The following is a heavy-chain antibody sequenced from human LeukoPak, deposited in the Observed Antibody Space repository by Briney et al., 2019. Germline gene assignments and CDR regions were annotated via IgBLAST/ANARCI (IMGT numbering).Heavy chain of an antibody. Sequence: PGGSLRLSCAASGFTFSSYAMSWVRQAPGKGLEWVSVISGSGGGTYYADSVKGRFTISRDNSKNTLYLQMNSLRAEDTAVYYCANREPIAVAGLAAFDIWGQGTMVTVSS. CDR1: GFTFSSYA. D-gene: IGHD6-19*01. V-gene: IGHV3-23*01. CDR3: ANREPIAVAGLAAFDI. CDR2: ISGSGGGT. J-gene: IGHJ3*02.